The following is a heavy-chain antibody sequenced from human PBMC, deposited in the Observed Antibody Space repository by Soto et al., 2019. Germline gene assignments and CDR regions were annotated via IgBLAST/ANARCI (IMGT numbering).Heavy chain of an antibody. CDR3: ATSNGYREFDY. V-gene: IGHV3-53*01. Sequence: EVQLVESGGGLIQPGGSLRLSCAASGFTVSSSYMTWVRQAPGKGLEWVSIIYTGGNTYYADSVKGRFTIYRDNSKNTLYIQMNSLGAEDTAVYYCATSNGYREFDYWGQGTLVTVSS. CDR2: IYTGGNT. CDR1: GFTVSSSY. J-gene: IGHJ4*02. D-gene: IGHD3-22*01.